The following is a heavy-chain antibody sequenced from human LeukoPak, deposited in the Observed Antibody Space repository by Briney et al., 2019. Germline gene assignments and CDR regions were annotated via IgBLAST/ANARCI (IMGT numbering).Heavy chain of an antibody. D-gene: IGHD2-2*01. V-gene: IGHV4-34*01. CDR1: GGSFSGYY. CDR3: ASGPYCSSTSCYGFDY. CDR2: INHSGST. Sequence: NPSETLSLTCAVYGGSFSGYYWSWIRQPPGKGLEWIGEINHSGSTNYNPSLKSRVTISVDTSKNQFSLKLSSVTAADTAVYYCASGPYCSSTSCYGFDYWGQGTLVTVSS. J-gene: IGHJ4*02.